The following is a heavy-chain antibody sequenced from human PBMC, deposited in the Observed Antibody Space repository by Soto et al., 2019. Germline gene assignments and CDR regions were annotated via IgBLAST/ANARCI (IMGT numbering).Heavy chain of an antibody. D-gene: IGHD2-2*01. V-gene: IGHV3-30-3*01. J-gene: IGHJ4*02. CDR1: GFTFSSYA. CDR3: ARGRFPRASWHCSSTSCYLNLDY. CDR2: ISYDGSNK. Sequence: QVQLVESGGGVVQPGRSLRLSCAASGFTFSSYAMHWVRQAPGKGLEWVAVISYDGSNKYYADSVKGRFTISRDNSKNTLYLQMNSLRAEDRAVYNCARGRFPRASWHCSSTSCYLNLDYWGQGTLVTVSS.